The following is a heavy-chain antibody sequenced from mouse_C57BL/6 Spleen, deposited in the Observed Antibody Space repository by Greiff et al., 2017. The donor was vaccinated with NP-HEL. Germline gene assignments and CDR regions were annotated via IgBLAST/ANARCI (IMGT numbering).Heavy chain of an antibody. CDR1: GYSITSDYA. CDR2: ISYSGST. Sequence: VQLKESGPGLVKPSQSLSLTCTVTGYSITSDYAWNWIRQFPGNKLEWMGYISYSGSTSYNPSLKSRISITRDTSKNQFFLQLNSVTTEDTATYYCARPIMANWGQGTTLTVSS. J-gene: IGHJ2*01. CDR3: ARPIMAN. V-gene: IGHV3-2*02.